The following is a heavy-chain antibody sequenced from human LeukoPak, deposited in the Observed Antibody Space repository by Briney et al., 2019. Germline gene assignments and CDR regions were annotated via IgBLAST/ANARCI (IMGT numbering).Heavy chain of an antibody. CDR1: GYTLTELS. CDR2: FDPEDGET. D-gene: IGHD3-22*01. Sequence: ASVTVSCRVSGYTLTELSMHWVRQAPGKGLEWMGGFDPEDGETIYAQKFQGRVTMAEDTSTDTAYMELSSLRSEDTAVYYCATGGVVNWFDPWGQGTLVTVSS. CDR3: ATGGVVNWFDP. J-gene: IGHJ5*02. V-gene: IGHV1-24*01.